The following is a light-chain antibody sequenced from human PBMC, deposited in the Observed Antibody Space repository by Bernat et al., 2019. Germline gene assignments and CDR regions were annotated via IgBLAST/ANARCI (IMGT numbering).Light chain of an antibody. CDR3: QSYSSSHCV. Sequence: NFMLTQPHSVSESPGKTVTISCTRSSGSIASNYVELYQQRPVSAPTTVIYEDNQRPSGVPDRFSGSIDSSSNSASLTISGLKTEEEAEYYCQSYSSSHCVFGGVTKLTVL. CDR2: EDN. CDR1: SGSIASNY. J-gene: IGLJ3*02. V-gene: IGLV6-57*04.